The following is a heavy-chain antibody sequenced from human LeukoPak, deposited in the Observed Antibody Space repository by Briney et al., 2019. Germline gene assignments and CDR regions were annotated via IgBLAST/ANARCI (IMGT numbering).Heavy chain of an antibody. CDR3: ASGGFYGSGSYYWYYYYMDV. Sequence: ASVKVSCKASGYTFTGYYMHWVRQAPGQGLEWMGWINPNSGGTNYAQEFQGRVTMTRDTSISTAYMELSRLRSDDTAVYYCASGGFYGSGSYYWYYYYMDVWGKGTTVTVSS. V-gene: IGHV1-2*02. J-gene: IGHJ6*03. CDR2: INPNSGGT. D-gene: IGHD3-10*01. CDR1: GYTFTGYY.